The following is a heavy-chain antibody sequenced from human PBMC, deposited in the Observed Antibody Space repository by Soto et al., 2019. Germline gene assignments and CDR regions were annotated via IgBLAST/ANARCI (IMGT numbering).Heavy chain of an antibody. CDR1: GFTFSDYY. V-gene: IGHV3-11*01. J-gene: IGHJ6*02. CDR3: ASGYDYGSGDIYYGMDV. D-gene: IGHD3-10*01. CDR2: ISSSGSTI. Sequence: QVQLVESGGGLVKPGGSLRLSCAASGFTFSDYYMSWIRQAPGKGLERVSYISSSGSTIYYADSVKGRFTISRDNAKNSLYLPMNSLRAEDTAVYYCASGYDYGSGDIYYGMDVWGQGTTVTVSS.